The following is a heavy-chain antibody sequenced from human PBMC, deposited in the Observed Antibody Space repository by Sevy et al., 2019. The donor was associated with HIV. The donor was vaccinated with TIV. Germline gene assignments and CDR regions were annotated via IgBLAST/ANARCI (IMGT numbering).Heavy chain of an antibody. V-gene: IGHV4-39*01. Sequence: SETLSLTCTVSGGSISSSSYYWGWIRQPPGKGLEWIGSIYYSGSTYYNPSLKSRVTISVDTSKNQFSLKLSSVTAADTAVYYCASLYYDYIWGSYLPFDYWGQGTLLTVSS. CDR1: GGSISSSSYY. J-gene: IGHJ4*02. CDR2: IYYSGST. D-gene: IGHD3-16*02. CDR3: ASLYYDYIWGSYLPFDY.